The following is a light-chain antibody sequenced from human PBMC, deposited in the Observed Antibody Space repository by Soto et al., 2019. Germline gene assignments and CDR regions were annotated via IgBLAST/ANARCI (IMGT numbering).Light chain of an antibody. CDR1: SSDVGGYNY. J-gene: IGLJ2*01. CDR3: CSYAGSYTLMV. CDR2: DVS. Sequence: QSALTQPRSVSGSPGQSVTISCTGTSSDVGGYNYVSWYQQHPGKAPKLMIYDVSKRPSGVPDRFSGSKSGNTASLTISGLRAEDEADYYCCSYAGSYTLMVFGGGTKLTVL. V-gene: IGLV2-11*01.